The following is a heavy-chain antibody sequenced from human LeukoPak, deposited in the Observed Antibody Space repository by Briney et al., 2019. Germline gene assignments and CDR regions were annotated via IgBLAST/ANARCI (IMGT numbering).Heavy chain of an antibody. J-gene: IGHJ4*02. D-gene: IGHD2-21*02. CDR1: GFTFRNYA. Sequence: LGGSLRLSCAASGFTFRNYAMSWVRQAPGKGLEWVSGISGSDGTTYSADSVKGRFTISRDNSKNTLDLQMNSLKVEDTAVYYCASFKPCGGDCYPLDYWGQGTLVTVSS. CDR3: ASFKPCGGDCYPLDY. CDR2: ISGSDGTT. V-gene: IGHV3-23*01.